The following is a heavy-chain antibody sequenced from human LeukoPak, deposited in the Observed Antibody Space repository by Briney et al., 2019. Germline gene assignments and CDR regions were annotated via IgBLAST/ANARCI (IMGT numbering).Heavy chain of an antibody. Sequence: KPSETLSLTCTVSGGSISSSGYYWSWIRQPPGKGLEWIGYIYHSGSTYYNPSLKSRITMSTDTSKNQFSLNLSSVTAADSAVYYCASFCASTTCYNDGTNFAFWGQGTLVTVSS. CDR1: GGSISSSGYY. D-gene: IGHD2-2*01. CDR3: ASFCASTTCYNDGTNFAF. J-gene: IGHJ4*02. CDR2: IYHSGST. V-gene: IGHV4-30-2*01.